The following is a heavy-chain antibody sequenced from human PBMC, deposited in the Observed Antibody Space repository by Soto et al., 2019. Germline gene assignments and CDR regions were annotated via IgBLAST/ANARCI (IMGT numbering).Heavy chain of an antibody. J-gene: IGHJ4*02. CDR1: GFSVSTHV. CDR3: ARVPRYATWYFDS. D-gene: IGHD2-2*01. V-gene: IGHV3-33*01. Sequence: QVQLVESGGGVVQPGRSLRLSCTASGFSVSTHVIHWVRQAPGKGLEWVAVLWYDGSREYYAESVKGRFTISRDNSKNTMYLQMSCLRAEDTAVYYCARVPRYATWYFDSWGEGTLANVSS. CDR2: LWYDGSRE.